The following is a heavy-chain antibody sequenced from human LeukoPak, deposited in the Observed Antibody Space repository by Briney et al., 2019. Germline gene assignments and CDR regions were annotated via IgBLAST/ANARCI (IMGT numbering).Heavy chain of an antibody. D-gene: IGHD3-3*01. V-gene: IGHV1-2*02. CDR2: INPNSGGT. J-gene: IGHJ3*02. Sequence: GASVKVSCKASGYTFTGYYMHWVRQAPGQGLEWMGWINPNSGGTNYAQKFQGRVTMTRDTSISTAYMELSRLRSDDTAMYYCAREWAYYDFLSSYDAFYIWGQGTMVTVSS. CDR3: AREWAYYDFLSSYDAFYI. CDR1: GYTFTGYY.